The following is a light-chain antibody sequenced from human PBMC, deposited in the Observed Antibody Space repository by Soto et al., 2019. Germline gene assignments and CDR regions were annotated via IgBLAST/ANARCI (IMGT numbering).Light chain of an antibody. CDR1: NSDVGRLNL. CDR3: CSYTGSSSFDVV. V-gene: IGLV2-23*03. CDR2: EGS. Sequence: QSALTQPASVSGSPGQSITISCTGTNSDVGRLNLVSWYRQHPGKAPKLIISEGSNRPSGVSNRFSGSKSGNTASLTISGLQAEDEADYYCCSYTGSSSFDVVFGGGTKLTVL. J-gene: IGLJ2*01.